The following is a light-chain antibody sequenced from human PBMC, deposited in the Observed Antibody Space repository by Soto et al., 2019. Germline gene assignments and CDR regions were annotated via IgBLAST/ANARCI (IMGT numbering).Light chain of an antibody. J-gene: IGLJ1*01. CDR3: AAWDDSLGGHV. CDR2: ANN. V-gene: IGLV1-40*01. CDR1: SSNIGAGYD. Sequence: QAVVTQPPSVSGAPGQRVTISCTGSSSNIGAGYDVHWYQQLPGTAPKLLIYANNNRPSGVPGRFSGSKSGTSASLAITGLQAEVEADYYCAAWDDSLGGHVFGTGTKLTVL.